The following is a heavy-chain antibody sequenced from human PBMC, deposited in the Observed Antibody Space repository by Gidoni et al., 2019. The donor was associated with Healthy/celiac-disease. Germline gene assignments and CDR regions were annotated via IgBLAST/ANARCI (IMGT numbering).Heavy chain of an antibody. CDR2: MSGSGGST. J-gene: IGHJ6*02. D-gene: IGHD2-8*01. Sequence: EVQLLESGGGLVQPGGSLRLSCAASGFTFSSYAMSWVRQAPGKGLEWVSAMSGSGGSTYYADSVKGRFTISRDNSKNTLYLQMNSLRAEDTAVYYCAKGPFGSGVYYYYGMDVWGQGTTVTVSS. CDR3: AKGPFGSGVYYYYGMDV. V-gene: IGHV3-23*01. CDR1: GFTFSSYA.